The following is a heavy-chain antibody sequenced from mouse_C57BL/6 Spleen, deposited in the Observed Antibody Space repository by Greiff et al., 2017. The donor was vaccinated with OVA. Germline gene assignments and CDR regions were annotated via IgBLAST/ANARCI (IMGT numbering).Heavy chain of an antibody. CDR2: FYPGSGSI. CDR1: GYTFTEYT. Sequence: VQGVESGAELVKPGASVKLSCKASGYTFTEYTIHWVKQRSGQGLEWIGWFYPGSGSIKYNEKFKDKATLTADKSSSTVYMELSRLTSEDSAVYFCARHEDRENYYGSSLAWFAYWGQGTLVTVSA. V-gene: IGHV1-62-2*01. J-gene: IGHJ3*01. CDR3: ARHEDRENYYGSSLAWFAY. D-gene: IGHD1-1*01.